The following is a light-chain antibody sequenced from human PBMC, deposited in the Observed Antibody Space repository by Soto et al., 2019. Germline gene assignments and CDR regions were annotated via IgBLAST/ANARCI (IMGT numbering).Light chain of an antibody. V-gene: IGKV1-5*01. Sequence: DIQMTQSPSTLSASVGDRVTITCRASQRLSRGLAWYQQKPGKAPQALIYDASSLKSGVPSRFSGNGSGTEFTLTISSLQPDDFATYYCQQYNSYSTFGQGTRLEI. CDR1: QRLSRG. J-gene: IGKJ5*01. CDR3: QQYNSYST. CDR2: DAS.